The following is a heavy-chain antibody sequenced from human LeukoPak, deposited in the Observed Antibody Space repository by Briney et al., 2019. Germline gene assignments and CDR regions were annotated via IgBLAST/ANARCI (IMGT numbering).Heavy chain of an antibody. CDR2: IYYSGST. V-gene: IGHV4-59*01. D-gene: IGHD2-15*01. J-gene: IGHJ5*02. Sequence: SETLSLTCAVSGGSISSDCWSWIRQPPGKGLEWIGYIYYSGSTNYNPSLKSRVTISVDTSKNQFSLKLSSVTAADTAVYYCARDRGYCSGGSCYRWFDPWGQGTLVTVSS. CDR1: GGSISSDC. CDR3: ARDRGYCSGGSCYRWFDP.